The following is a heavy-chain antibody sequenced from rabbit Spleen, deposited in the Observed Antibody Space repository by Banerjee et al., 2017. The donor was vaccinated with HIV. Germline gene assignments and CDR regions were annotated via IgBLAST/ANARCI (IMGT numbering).Heavy chain of an antibody. D-gene: IGHD2-1*01. V-gene: IGHV1S40*01. CDR2: IRTTDDTT. J-gene: IGHJ3*01. Sequence: QSLEESGGDLVKPGASLTLTCTASGFSLSDRYYMSWVRQAPGKGLEWIGAIRTTDDTTWHASWAKGRFTISKTSSTTVTLQMTSLTAADTATYFCARDLVGVIGWNLYLWGQGTLVTVS. CDR3: ARDLVGVIGWNLYL. CDR1: GFSLSDRYY.